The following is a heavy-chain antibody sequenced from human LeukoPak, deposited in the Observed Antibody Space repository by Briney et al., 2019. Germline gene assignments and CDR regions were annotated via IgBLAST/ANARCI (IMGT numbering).Heavy chain of an antibody. Sequence: ASVKVSCKASGYTFTSYYMHWMRQAPGQGLEWMGIINPSGGSTSYAQKFQGRVTMTRDTSTSTVYMELSSLRSEDTAVYYCARDPRPYGGNSPFDYWGQGTLDTVSS. J-gene: IGHJ4*02. V-gene: IGHV1-46*01. CDR2: INPSGGST. CDR3: ARDPRPYGGNSPFDY. D-gene: IGHD4-23*01. CDR1: GYTFTSYY.